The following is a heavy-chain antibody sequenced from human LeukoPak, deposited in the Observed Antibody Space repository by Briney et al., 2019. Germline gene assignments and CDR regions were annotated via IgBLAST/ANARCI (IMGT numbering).Heavy chain of an antibody. D-gene: IGHD6-6*01. Sequence: SETLSLTCAVYGGSFSGYYWSWIRQPPGKGLEWIGEINHSGSTNYNPSLKSRVTISVDTSKNQFSLKLSSVTAADTAVYYCARHSSSEFDYWGQGTLVTVSS. CDR1: GGSFSGYY. CDR3: ARHSSSEFDY. V-gene: IGHV4-34*01. J-gene: IGHJ4*02. CDR2: INHSGST.